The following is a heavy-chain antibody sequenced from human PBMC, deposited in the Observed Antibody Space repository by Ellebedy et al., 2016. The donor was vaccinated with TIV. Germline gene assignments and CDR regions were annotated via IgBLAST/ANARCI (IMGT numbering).Heavy chain of an antibody. CDR2: IYHSGST. CDR1: GGSISSSNW. D-gene: IGHD3-10*01. J-gene: IGHJ6*02. V-gene: IGHV4-4*02. CDR3: ASGASYSDYGMDV. Sequence: MPSETLSLTFAVSGGSISSSNWWSWVRQPPGKGLEWIGEIYHSGSTNYNPSLKSRGTISVDQSKNQFSLKLSSVTAADTAVYYWASGASYSDYGMDVWGQGTTVTVSS.